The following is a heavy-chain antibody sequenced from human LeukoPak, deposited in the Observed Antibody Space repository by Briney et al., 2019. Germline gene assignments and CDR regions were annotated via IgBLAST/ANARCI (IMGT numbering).Heavy chain of an antibody. J-gene: IGHJ4*02. Sequence: GGSLRLSCAASGFTVSSNYMSWVRQAPGKGLEWVSAISGGGGGSTSYADSVKGRFTISRDNSKNMLYLQMNSLRAEDTAVYYCAKRTSVTTIFDYWGQGTLVTVSS. D-gene: IGHD4-17*01. CDR1: GFTVSSNY. CDR2: ISGGGGGST. CDR3: AKRTSVTTIFDY. V-gene: IGHV3-23*01.